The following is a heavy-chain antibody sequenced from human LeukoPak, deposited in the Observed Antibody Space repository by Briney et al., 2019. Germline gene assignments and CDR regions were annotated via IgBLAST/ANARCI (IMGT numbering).Heavy chain of an antibody. CDR1: GFTFSSYS. D-gene: IGHD1-7*01. CDR3: AREGPLNWNYVNDAFDI. J-gene: IGHJ3*02. CDR2: ISSSSSTI. Sequence: GGSLRLSCAASGFTFSSYSMNWVRQAPGKGLEWVSYISSSSSTIYYADSVKGRFTISRDNAKNSLYLQMNSLRAEDTAVYYCAREGPLNWNYVNDAFDIWGQGTMVTVSS. V-gene: IGHV3-48*01.